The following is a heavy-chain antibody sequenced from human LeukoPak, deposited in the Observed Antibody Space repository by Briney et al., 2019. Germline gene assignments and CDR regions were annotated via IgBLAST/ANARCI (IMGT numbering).Heavy chain of an antibody. CDR2: ISGSGGST. CDR1: GFTFSSYA. D-gene: IGHD3-3*01. CDR3: AKVNDFWSVLYFDY. Sequence: GGSLRLSCAASGFTFSSYAMSWVRQAPRKGLEWVSAISGSGGSTYYADSVKGRFTISRDNSKNTLYLQMNSLRAEDTAVYYCAKVNDFWSVLYFDYWGQGTLVTVSS. J-gene: IGHJ4*02. V-gene: IGHV3-23*01.